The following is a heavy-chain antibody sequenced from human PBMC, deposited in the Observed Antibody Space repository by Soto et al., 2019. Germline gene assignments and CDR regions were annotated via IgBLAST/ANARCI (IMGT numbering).Heavy chain of an antibody. CDR3: ARGLYYYDSSGYSPRYGMDV. Sequence: LCWKARRVAFSCCSSWWARQSPGQGLEWMGGIIPIFGTANYAQRFQGRVTITADESTSTAYMELSSLRSEDTAVYYCARGLYYYDSSGYSPRYGMDVWGQGPTVTVSS. V-gene: IGHV1-69*01. J-gene: IGHJ6*02. D-gene: IGHD3-22*01. CDR2: IIPIFGTA. CDR1: RVAFSCCS.